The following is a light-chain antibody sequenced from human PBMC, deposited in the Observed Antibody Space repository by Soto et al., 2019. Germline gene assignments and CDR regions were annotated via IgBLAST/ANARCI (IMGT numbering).Light chain of an antibody. CDR2: AAS. Sequence: EIVLTQSPGTLSLSPGERATLSCRASQSVSSTFLAWYQQKPGQAPRLLIYAASSRATGIPDRFSGSGSGTDFTLTISRLDPEDFAVYYCQQYGSSPSFGQGTKVDIK. CDR1: QSVSSTF. CDR3: QQYGSSPS. J-gene: IGKJ1*01. V-gene: IGKV3-20*01.